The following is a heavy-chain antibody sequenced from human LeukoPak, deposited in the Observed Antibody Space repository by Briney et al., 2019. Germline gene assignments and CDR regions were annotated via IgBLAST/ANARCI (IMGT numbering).Heavy chain of an antibody. D-gene: IGHD4-17*01. CDR2: IKEDGSEK. Sequence: GGSLRLSCAASGFTFSSYEMNWVRQAPGKGLEWVASIKEDGSEKYYVDSVRGRFTISRDNAKNSVYLEMNSLRGEDTALYYCARVNGDYVAIDIWGQGTMVTVSS. V-gene: IGHV3-7*01. CDR1: GFTFSSYE. J-gene: IGHJ3*02. CDR3: ARVNGDYVAIDI.